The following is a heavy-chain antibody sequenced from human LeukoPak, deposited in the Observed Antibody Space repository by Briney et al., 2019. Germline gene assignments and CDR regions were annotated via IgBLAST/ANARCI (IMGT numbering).Heavy chain of an antibody. CDR1: GYTFTSYG. CDR3: AREGEQQPVIWYYYGMDV. V-gene: IGHV1-18*01. D-gene: IGHD6-13*01. J-gene: IGHJ6*02. Sequence: ASVKVSCRASGYTFTSYGISWVRQAPGQGLEWMGWISAYNGNTNYTQKLQGRVTMTTDTSTSTAYMELRSLRSDDTAVYYCAREGEQQPVIWYYYGMDVWGQGTTVTVSS. CDR2: ISAYNGNT.